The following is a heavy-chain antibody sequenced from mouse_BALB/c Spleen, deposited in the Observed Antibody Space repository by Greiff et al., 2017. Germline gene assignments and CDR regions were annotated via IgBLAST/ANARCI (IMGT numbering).Heavy chain of an antibody. Sequence: QVQLQQSGPELVKPGASVKISCKASGYSFTSYYIHWVKQRPGQGLEWIGWIFPGSGNTKYNEKFKGKATLTADTSSSTAYMQLGSLTSEDSAVYFCARYGNYGWFAYWGQGTLVTVSA. D-gene: IGHD2-1*01. CDR1: GYSFTSYY. J-gene: IGHJ3*01. CDR3: ARYGNYGWFAY. CDR2: IFPGSGNT. V-gene: IGHV1-66*01.